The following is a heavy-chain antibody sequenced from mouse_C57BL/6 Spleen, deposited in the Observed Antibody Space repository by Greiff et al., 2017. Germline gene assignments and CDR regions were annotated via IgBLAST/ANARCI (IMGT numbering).Heavy chain of an antibody. CDR1: GYAFSSYW. CDR2: IYPGDGDT. CDR3: ARRELLSHRFDY. D-gene: IGHD2-1*01. Sequence: VQLQQSGAELVKPGASVKISCKASGYAFSSYWMNWVQQRPGKGLEWIGQIYPGDGDTNYNGKFKGKATLTADKSSSTAYMQLSSLTSEYSAVYFCARRELLSHRFDYWGQGTTLTVSS. V-gene: IGHV1-80*01. J-gene: IGHJ2*01.